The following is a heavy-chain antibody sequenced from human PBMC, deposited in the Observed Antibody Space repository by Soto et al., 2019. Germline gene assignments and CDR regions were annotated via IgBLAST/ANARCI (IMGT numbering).Heavy chain of an antibody. CDR1: GFTFTTAW. D-gene: IGHD2-21*02. V-gene: IGHV3-15*07. CDR3: TTDNPPRWCGGDCYSPLDY. CDR2: IKSKTDGGTT. J-gene: IGHJ4*02. Sequence: GGSLRLSCAASGFTFTTAWINWVRQAPGKGLEWVGRIKSKTDGGTTDYAAPVKGRFTISRDDSKNTLYLQMNSLKTEDTAVYYCTTDNPPRWCGGDCYSPLDYWGQGTLVTVSS.